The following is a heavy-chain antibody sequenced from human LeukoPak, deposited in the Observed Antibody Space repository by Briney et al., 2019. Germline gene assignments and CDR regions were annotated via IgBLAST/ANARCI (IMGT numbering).Heavy chain of an antibody. D-gene: IGHD2-15*01. CDR3: ARDRLGYCSGGSCYFDY. V-gene: IGHV4-38-2*02. CDR2: IYHSGST. CDR1: GYSISSGYY. Sequence: PSEALSLTCTVSGYSISSGYYWGWIRQPPGKGLEWIGSIYHSGSTYYNPSLKSRVTISVDTSKNQFSLKLSSVTAADTAVYYCARDRLGYCSGGSCYFDYWGQGTLVTVSS. J-gene: IGHJ4*02.